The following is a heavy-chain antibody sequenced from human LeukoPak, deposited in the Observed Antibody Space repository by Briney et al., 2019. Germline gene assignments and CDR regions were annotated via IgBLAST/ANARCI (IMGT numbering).Heavy chain of an antibody. J-gene: IGHJ4*02. Sequence: SETLSLTCTVSGGSISSYYWSWIRQPPGKGLEWIGYIYYSGSTTYNPSLKSRVTMSVDTSKNQFSLRLSSVTAADTAVYYCASRPISVDIFDYWGQGTLVTVSS. CDR2: IYYSGST. CDR3: ASRPISVDIFDY. V-gene: IGHV4-59*08. D-gene: IGHD6-19*01. CDR1: GGSISSYY.